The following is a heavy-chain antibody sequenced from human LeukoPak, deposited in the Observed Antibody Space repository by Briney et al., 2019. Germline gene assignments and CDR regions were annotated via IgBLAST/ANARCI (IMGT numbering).Heavy chain of an antibody. V-gene: IGHV3-33*01. CDR2: IWYDGSNK. D-gene: IGHD6-13*01. CDR1: GFTFSSYG. CDR3: AAPAAAGYFDY. J-gene: IGHJ4*02. Sequence: PGGSLRLSCAASGFTFSSYGMHWVRQAPGKGLEWVAVIWYDGSNKYYADSVKGRFTISRDNSKNTLYLQMNSLRAEDTAVYYCAAPAAAGYFDYWGQGTLVTVSS.